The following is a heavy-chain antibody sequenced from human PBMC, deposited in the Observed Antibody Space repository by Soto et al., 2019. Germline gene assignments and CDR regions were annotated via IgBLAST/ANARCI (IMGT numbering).Heavy chain of an antibody. CDR2: INHSGST. Sequence: QVQLQQWGAGLLKPSETLSLTCAVYGGSFSGYYWSWIRQPPGKGLEWIWEINHSGSTNYNPSLKSPGTISVDPPKNQFSLKLSSVTAADTAVYYCARGRRYDILTGRRFDYWGQGTLVTVSS. CDR1: GGSFSGYY. J-gene: IGHJ4*02. V-gene: IGHV4-34*01. D-gene: IGHD3-9*01. CDR3: ARGRRYDILTGRRFDY.